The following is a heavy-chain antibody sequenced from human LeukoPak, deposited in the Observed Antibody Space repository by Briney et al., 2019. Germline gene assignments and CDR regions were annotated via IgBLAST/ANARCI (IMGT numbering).Heavy chain of an antibody. Sequence: GASVKVSCKASGYTFTSYGISWVRQAPGQGLEWMGWINPDSGGTNYAQKFQGRVTMTRDTSISTAYMELSRLRSDDTAVYYCARVWRTGASYYFDYWGQGTLVTVSS. CDR3: ARVWRTGASYYFDY. V-gene: IGHV1-2*02. CDR1: GYTFTSYG. D-gene: IGHD1-14*01. J-gene: IGHJ4*02. CDR2: INPDSGGT.